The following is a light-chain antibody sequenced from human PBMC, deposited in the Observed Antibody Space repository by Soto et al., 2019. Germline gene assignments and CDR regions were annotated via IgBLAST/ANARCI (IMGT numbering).Light chain of an antibody. CDR2: GAS. CDR3: QQYNNWPPWT. V-gene: IGKV3-15*01. J-gene: IGKJ1*01. CDR1: QSVSSN. Sequence: EIVMTQSPATLSVSPGERATLSCRASQSVSSNLAWYQQKPGQAPRLLIYGASTRAPGIPARFSGSGSGTEFTLNISSLQSEDFAVYYCQQYNNWPPWTFGQGTKVEIK.